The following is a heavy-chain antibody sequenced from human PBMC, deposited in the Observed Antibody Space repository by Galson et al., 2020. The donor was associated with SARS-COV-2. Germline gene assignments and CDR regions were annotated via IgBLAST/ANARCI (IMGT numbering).Heavy chain of an antibody. D-gene: IGHD5-12*01. CDR1: GGSVNSGNDY. J-gene: IGHJ6*03. Sequence: LTCTVSGGSVNSGNDYWTWIRQPPGKGLEWIGYIFYNGRTHYNPSLKSRLTISVDMSKSQFSLKLKSVTTADTAVYYCAREVAPMGNYFYYMDVWGKGTTVTVSS. CDR3: AREVAPMGNYFYYMDV. CDR2: IFYNGRT. V-gene: IGHV4-61*01.